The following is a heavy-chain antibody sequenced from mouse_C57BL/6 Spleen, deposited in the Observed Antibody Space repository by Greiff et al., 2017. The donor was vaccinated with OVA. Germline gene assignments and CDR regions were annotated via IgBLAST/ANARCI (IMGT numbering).Heavy chain of an antibody. CDR2: IDPSDSYT. Sequence: VQLQQSGAELVKPGASVKLSCKASGYTFTSYWMQWVKQRPGQGLEWIGEIDPSDSYTNYNQKFKGKATLTVDTSSSTAYMQLSSLTSEDSAVYYCARYYSNYTFAYWGQGTLVTVSA. J-gene: IGHJ3*01. CDR3: ARYYSNYTFAY. V-gene: IGHV1-50*01. D-gene: IGHD2-5*01. CDR1: GYTFTSYW.